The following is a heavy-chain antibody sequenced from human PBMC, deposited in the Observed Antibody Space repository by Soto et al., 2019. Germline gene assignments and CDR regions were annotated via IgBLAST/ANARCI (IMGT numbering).Heavy chain of an antibody. J-gene: IGHJ6*03. CDR1: GFTFGDYA. CDR2: IRSKAYGGTT. Sequence: GGSLRLSCTASGFTFGDYAMSWFRQAPGKGLEWVGFIRSKAYGGTTEYAASVKGRFTISRDDSKSIAYLQMNSLKTEDTAVYYCTRDVYNWNYASYYYYMDVWGKGTTVTVSS. D-gene: IGHD1-7*01. CDR3: TRDVYNWNYASYYYYMDV. V-gene: IGHV3-49*03.